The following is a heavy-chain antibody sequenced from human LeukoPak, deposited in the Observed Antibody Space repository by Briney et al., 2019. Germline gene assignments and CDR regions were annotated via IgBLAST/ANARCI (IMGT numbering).Heavy chain of an antibody. CDR1: GFTFSNYE. D-gene: IGHD5-18*01. J-gene: IGHJ4*02. CDR2: ISGSGSTI. V-gene: IGHV3-48*03. Sequence: PGGSLRLSCAASGFTFSNYEMNWVRQAPGKGLEWVSYISGSGSTIYHADSVKGRFTISRDNAKDSLYLQMNSLRAEDTAVYYCARVQSGYSHENYFDYWGQGTLVTVSS. CDR3: ARVQSGYSHENYFDY.